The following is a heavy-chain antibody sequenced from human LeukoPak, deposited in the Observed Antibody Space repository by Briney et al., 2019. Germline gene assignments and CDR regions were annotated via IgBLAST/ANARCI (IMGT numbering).Heavy chain of an antibody. V-gene: IGHV3-64D*06. J-gene: IGHJ4*02. CDR2: ISSNGGST. D-gene: IGHD3-9*01. CDR3: VKASRRLRYFDWSYYFDY. CDR1: GFTFSSYA. Sequence: GGSLRLSCSASGFTFSSYAMHWVRQAPGKGLEHVSAISSNGGSTYYADSVKGRFTISRDNSKNTLYLQMSSLRAEDTAVYYCVKASRRLRYFDWSYYFDYWGQGTLVTVSS.